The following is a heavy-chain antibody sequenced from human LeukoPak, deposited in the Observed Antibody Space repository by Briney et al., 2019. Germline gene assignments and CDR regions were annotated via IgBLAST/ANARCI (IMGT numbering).Heavy chain of an antibody. CDR1: GGSFSGYY. V-gene: IGHV4-34*01. Sequence: SETLSLTCAVYGGSFSGYYWSWIRQPPGKGLEWIGSIYYSGSTYYNPSLKSRVTISVDTSKTQFSLTLSSVTAADTAVYYCARLPTVTFFDYWGQGTLVTVSS. CDR3: ARLPTVTFFDY. CDR2: IYYSGST. D-gene: IGHD4-17*01. J-gene: IGHJ4*02.